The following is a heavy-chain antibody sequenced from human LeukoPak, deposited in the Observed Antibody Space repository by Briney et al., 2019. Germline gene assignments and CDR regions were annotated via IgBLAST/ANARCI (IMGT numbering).Heavy chain of an antibody. J-gene: IGHJ4*02. D-gene: IGHD6-19*01. CDR2: ISSSGSNT. V-gene: IGHV3-11*03. CDR1: AFTFSDYY. CDR3: ARSRGAGPGAYFDY. Sequence: GGSLRLSCAASAFTFSDYYMSWIRQVPGKGLEWVSYISSSGSNTNHADSVKGRFTISRDNAKNSLYLQMNSLRAEDTAVYYCARSRGAGPGAYFDYWGQGTLVIVSS.